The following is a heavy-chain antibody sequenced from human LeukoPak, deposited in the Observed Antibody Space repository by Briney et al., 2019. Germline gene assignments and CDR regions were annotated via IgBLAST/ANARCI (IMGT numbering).Heavy chain of an antibody. V-gene: IGHV4-59*04. D-gene: IGHD4-23*01. CDR3: ASCGGNSPFYYYYGMDV. J-gene: IGHJ6*02. Sequence: TSETLSLTCTVSGGSISSYYWSWIRQPPGKGLEWIGYIYYSGSTYYNPSLKSRVTISVDTSKNQFSLKLSSVTAADTAVYYCASCGGNSPFYYYYGMDVWGQGTTVTVSS. CDR2: IYYSGST. CDR1: GGSISSYY.